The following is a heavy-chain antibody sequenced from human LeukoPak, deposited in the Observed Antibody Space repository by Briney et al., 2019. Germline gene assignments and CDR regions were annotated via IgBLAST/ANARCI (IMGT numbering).Heavy chain of an antibody. J-gene: IGHJ4*02. CDR1: GFTFSSYE. CDR3: ARWTAFLGFDY. CDR2: VSQTGDT. Sequence: GSLRLSCAASGFTFSSYEMNWVRQSPGKGLEWLGEVSQTGDTNYNSSLKARVAVSVDKSNNQFSLRPTSVTAADTAVYFCARWTAFLGFDYWGRGILVTVSS. D-gene: IGHD2/OR15-2a*01. V-gene: IGHV4-34*10.